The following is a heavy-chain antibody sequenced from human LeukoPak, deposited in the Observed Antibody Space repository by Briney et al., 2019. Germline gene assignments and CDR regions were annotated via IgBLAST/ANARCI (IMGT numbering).Heavy chain of an antibody. D-gene: IGHD2-2*01. V-gene: IGHV3-21*01. J-gene: IGHJ4*02. CDR3: VRVGYCSSSTCRNYFDY. Sequence: PGGSLRLSCAASGFPLSGYSMNWVRQAPGKGLEWVSSISGSTNYIYYADSVKGRFTISRDNARNSLYLQMNSPRAEDTAVYYCVRVGYCSSSTCRNYFDYWGQGTLVTASS. CDR2: ISGSTNYI. CDR1: GFPLSGYS.